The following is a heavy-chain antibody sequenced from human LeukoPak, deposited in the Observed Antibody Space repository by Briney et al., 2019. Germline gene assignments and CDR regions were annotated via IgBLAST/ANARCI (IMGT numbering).Heavy chain of an antibody. CDR1: GYTFTGDY. Sequence: AASVTVSCKASGYTFTGDYIHWVRQAPGEGLEWMGWINPNSGGTNYAQKFQGRVTMTRDTSISTAYMELSRLRSDDTAVYYCARPPKEGHFDLWGRGTLVTVSS. CDR3: ARPPKEGHFDL. V-gene: IGHV1-2*02. J-gene: IGHJ2*01. CDR2: INPNSGGT.